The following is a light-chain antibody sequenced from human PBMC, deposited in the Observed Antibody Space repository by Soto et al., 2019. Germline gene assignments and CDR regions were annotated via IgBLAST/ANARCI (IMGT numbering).Light chain of an antibody. CDR2: GAS. J-gene: IGKJ1*01. CDR3: QQYDSSPLK. Sequence: ELVLTQSPGTLSLSPGEGATLSCRASQSIRSSSNYLAWYQHKPCQAPRLLIYGASNMATGIPDRFSGSGSGTDFTLTISRVEAEDSAVYYCQQYDSSPLKFGQETKVEIK. V-gene: IGKV3-20*01. CDR1: QSIRSSSNY.